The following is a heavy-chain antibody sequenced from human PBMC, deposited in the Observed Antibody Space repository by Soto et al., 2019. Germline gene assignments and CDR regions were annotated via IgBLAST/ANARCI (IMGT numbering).Heavy chain of an antibody. CDR2: IDAGGGRT. D-gene: IGHD3-22*01. J-gene: IGHJ3*02. V-gene: IGHV3-23*01. Sequence: PGGSLRLSCAASGFTFASYAMAWVRQAPGKGVEWVSGIDAGGGRTYYADSVKGRFTISRDNAKSSLYLQMNSLRGEDTALYYCARYPGYYDSSSNYYSYAFDICGQGTIGTVSS. CDR1: GFTFASYA. CDR3: ARYPGYYDSSSNYYSYAFDI.